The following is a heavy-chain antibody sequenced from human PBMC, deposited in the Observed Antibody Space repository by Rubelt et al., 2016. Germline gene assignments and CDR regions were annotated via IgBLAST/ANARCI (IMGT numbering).Heavy chain of an antibody. D-gene: IGHD3-22*01. CDR1: GGSISSYY. J-gene: IGHJ3*02. CDR2: IYYSGST. CDR3: ARLRYDSSGYYQDEAFDI. Sequence: QLQVQESGPGLVKPSETLSLTCTVSGGSISSYYWSWIRQPPGKGLEWIGYIYYSGSTNYNPSLKSRVTISVETSKNQFSLKLSSVTAADTAVYYCARLRYDSSGYYQDEAFDIWGQGTMVTVSS. V-gene: IGHV4-59*08.